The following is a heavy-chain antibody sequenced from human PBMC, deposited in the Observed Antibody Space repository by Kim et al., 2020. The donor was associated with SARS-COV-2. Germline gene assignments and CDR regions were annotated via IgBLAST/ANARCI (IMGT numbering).Heavy chain of an antibody. CDR3: ARRGHSSGRGHLYT. Sequence: SETLSLTCNVSGASMSRYYWTWIRQPPGKGLEWIGYISNSGTVTYNLSLKSRVTISRDTSKNLLPLNLTSVTAADTAVYYCARRGHSSGRGHLYTCGQGT. D-gene: IGHD3-22*01. CDR1: GASMSRYY. V-gene: IGHV4-59*08. J-gene: IGHJ1*01. CDR2: ISNSGTV.